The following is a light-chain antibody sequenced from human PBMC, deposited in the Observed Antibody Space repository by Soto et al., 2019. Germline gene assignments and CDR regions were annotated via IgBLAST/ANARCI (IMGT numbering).Light chain of an antibody. V-gene: IGKV1-9*01. CDR2: SAS. J-gene: IGKJ1*01. CDR1: QALSNY. Sequence: DIQLTPSPSVLSASVGDTVTITCRASQALSNYLAWYQQKPGKAPDLLIYSASTLQSGVPSRFSGSGSETEFSLTIRALQPEDFATYYCQQANSFPRTFGQGTKVDI. CDR3: QQANSFPRT.